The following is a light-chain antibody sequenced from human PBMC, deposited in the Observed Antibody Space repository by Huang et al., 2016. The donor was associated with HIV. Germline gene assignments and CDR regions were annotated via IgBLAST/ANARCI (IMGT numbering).Light chain of an antibody. J-gene: IGKJ4*01. CDR1: QSVSSNF. Sequence: EIVLTQSPGTLSLSPGERVTLSCRASQSVSSNFLAWYQQKPGQAPRFLIYGASTRATGGPDRFSGSGSGTDFTLTISRLEPEDFAVYYCQQYGSSPLTFGGGTKVEIK. CDR2: GAS. CDR3: QQYGSSPLT. V-gene: IGKV3-20*01.